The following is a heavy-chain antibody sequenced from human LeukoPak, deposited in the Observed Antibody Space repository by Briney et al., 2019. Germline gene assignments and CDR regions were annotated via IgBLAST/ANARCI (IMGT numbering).Heavy chain of an antibody. J-gene: IGHJ5*02. V-gene: IGHV1-46*01. Sequence: ASVKVSCKTSGYTFTRNWMHWVRQAPGQGLEWMGIINPNGGTTIYAPKFQGRVTVTRDTSSNTVYMELSSLRSDDTAVYYCARDHSIADKSWWLDPWGQGTLVTVSS. D-gene: IGHD2-21*01. CDR2: INPNGGTT. CDR1: GYTFTRNW. CDR3: ARDHSIADKSWWLDP.